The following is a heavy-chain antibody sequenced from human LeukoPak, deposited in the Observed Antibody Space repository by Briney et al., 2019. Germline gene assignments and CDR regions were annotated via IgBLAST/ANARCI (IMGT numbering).Heavy chain of an antibody. CDR3: ARAEDQYYYDSSGYYSGY. D-gene: IGHD3-22*01. Sequence: GGSLRLSCAASGFNFSATYMTWIRQAPGKGLEWVSYISNRGIIINYADSVKGRFTISRDDAKSSLYLQTDSLRAEDTAVYYCARAEDQYYYDSSGYYSGYWGQGTLVTVSS. J-gene: IGHJ4*02. CDR2: ISNRGIII. V-gene: IGHV3-11*04. CDR1: GFNFSATY.